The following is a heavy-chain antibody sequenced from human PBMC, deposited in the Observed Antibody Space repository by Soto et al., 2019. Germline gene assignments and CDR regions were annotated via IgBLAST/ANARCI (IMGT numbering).Heavy chain of an antibody. V-gene: IGHV4-39*01. CDR1: GGSISSSSYY. CDR2: IYYSGST. Sequence: PSETLSLTCTVSGGSISSSSYYWGWIRQPPGKGLEWIGSIYYSGSTYYNPSLKSRVTISVDTSKNQFSLKRSAVPHAGTAVYYCASLRSGGSCYSGFCTDYYYGMDVWGQGTTVTVSS. D-gene: IGHD2-15*01. CDR3: ASLRSGGSCYSGFCTDYYYGMDV. J-gene: IGHJ6*02.